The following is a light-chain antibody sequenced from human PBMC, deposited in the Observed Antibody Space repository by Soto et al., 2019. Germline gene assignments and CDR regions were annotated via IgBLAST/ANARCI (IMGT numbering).Light chain of an antibody. CDR3: MQALQTPA. V-gene: IGKV2-28*01. Sequence: DIVMTQSPLSLPVTPGEPASLSSRCSRSLLDSDGFIYLDWYLQKPGQSPQLLIYLGSYRASGVPDRFSGSGSGTDFTLTISRVAAEDVGVYVCMQALQTPAFGQGTRLEIK. J-gene: IGKJ5*01. CDR2: LGS. CDR1: RSLLDSDGFIY.